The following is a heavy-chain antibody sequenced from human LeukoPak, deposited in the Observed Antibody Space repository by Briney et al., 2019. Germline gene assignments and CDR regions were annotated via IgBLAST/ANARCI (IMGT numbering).Heavy chain of an antibody. CDR3: ARGCGGSCYSAGFDI. CDR2: ISSSSSNI. J-gene: IGHJ3*02. Sequence: PGGSLRLSCAASGFTFSSYSMSWVRQAPGKALEWVSYISSSSSNIYYADSVKGRFTISRDNAKNSLYLQMNSLRAEDTAVYYCARGCGGSCYSAGFDIWGQGTMVTVSS. CDR1: GFTFSSYS. D-gene: IGHD2-15*01. V-gene: IGHV3-48*04.